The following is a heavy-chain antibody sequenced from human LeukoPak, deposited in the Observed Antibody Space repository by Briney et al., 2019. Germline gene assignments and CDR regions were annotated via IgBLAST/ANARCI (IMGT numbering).Heavy chain of an antibody. J-gene: IGHJ3*02. Sequence: GGSLRLSCAASGFTFSSYSMNWVRQAPGKGLEWVSYISSSSSTIYYADSVKGRFTISRDNAKNSLYLQMNSLRAEDTAVYYCARDRVAGVPGDAFDIWGQGTMVTVSS. D-gene: IGHD2-15*01. CDR1: GFTFSSYS. V-gene: IGHV3-48*01. CDR3: ARDRVAGVPGDAFDI. CDR2: ISSSSSTI.